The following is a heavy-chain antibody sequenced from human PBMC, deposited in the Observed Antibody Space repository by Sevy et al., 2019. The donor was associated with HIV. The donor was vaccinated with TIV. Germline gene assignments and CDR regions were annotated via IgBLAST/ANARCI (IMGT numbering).Heavy chain of an antibody. CDR3: ARMLSCGGACYYFDS. Sequence: ASVNVSCKASGYTFSNFDIHWVRQAPGQGLESMGLINPSGGYTNYAQSLQGRVTMTRDTSATTVYMELRSLRSEDTAVYYCARMLSCGGACYYFDSWGQGTLVTVSS. CDR1: GYTFSNFD. D-gene: IGHD2-21*02. V-gene: IGHV1-46*04. CDR2: INPSGGYT. J-gene: IGHJ4*02.